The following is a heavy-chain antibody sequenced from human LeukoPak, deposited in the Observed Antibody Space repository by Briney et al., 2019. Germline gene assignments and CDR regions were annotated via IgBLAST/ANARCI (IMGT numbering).Heavy chain of an antibody. CDR2: IDTNTGNP. CDR1: GYAFSNYT. V-gene: IGHV7-4-1*02. CDR3: ARDIEVTALPGSHYYYGMDV. D-gene: IGHD2-21*02. J-gene: IGHJ6*02. Sequence: ASVKVSCKASGYAFSNYTLNWVRQAPGQGLEWMGWIDTNTGNPTYAQGFIGRFVFSLDTSVTTAYLQISSLKTEDTAVYYCARDIEVTALPGSHYYYGMDVWGQGTAVTVSS.